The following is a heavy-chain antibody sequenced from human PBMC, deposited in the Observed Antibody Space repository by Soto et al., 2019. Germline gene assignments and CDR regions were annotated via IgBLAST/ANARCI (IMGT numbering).Heavy chain of an antibody. CDR1: GGSVSTGTYY. V-gene: IGHV4-61*01. CDR2: IYRGSP. Sequence: PSETLSLTCTVSGGSVSTGTYYWSWIRQPAGKGLEWMGYIYRGSPNYNPSLESRLTISVDTSRTQFSLMLKSVTAADTAVYYCARDQGLGAGYFDLWGRGTLLTVSS. J-gene: IGHJ2*01. D-gene: IGHD7-27*01. CDR3: ARDQGLGAGYFDL.